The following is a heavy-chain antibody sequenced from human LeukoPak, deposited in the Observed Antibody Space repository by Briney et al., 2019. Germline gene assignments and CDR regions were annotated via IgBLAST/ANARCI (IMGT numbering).Heavy chain of an antibody. Sequence: GGSLRLSSAASGFTFSSYAMGWVRQAPGKGREWVSGLSGSGGSTYYADSVKGRFTISRDNSKNTLHLHMNSRRAEDTAVYYCAKEQEPSGNFRDVFDIWGQGTMVTVSS. CDR2: LSGSGGST. D-gene: IGHD1-14*01. CDR1: GFTFSSYA. J-gene: IGHJ3*02. CDR3: AKEQEPSGNFRDVFDI. V-gene: IGHV3-23*01.